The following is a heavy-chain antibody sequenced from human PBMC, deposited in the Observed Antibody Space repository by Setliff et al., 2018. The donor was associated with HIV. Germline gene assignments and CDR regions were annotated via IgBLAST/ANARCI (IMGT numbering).Heavy chain of an antibody. V-gene: IGHV3-11*04. J-gene: IGHJ4*02. CDR2: ISTTGKTI. Sequence: GGSLRLSCAASGFTFGDYYMSWIRQAPGKGLEWIAHISTTGKTIFYSDSVKGRFTISRDNANNLLYLQMNSLRAEDTAVYSCARDHGYDNIPDYYDYWGQGTLVTVSS. D-gene: IGHD3-3*01. CDR1: GFTFGDYY. CDR3: ARDHGYDNIPDYYDY.